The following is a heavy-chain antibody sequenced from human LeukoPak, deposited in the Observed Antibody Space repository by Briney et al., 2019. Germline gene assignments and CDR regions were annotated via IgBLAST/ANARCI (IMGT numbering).Heavy chain of an antibody. CDR2: IYYSGST. CDR3: ARIWFGELLYFDY. J-gene: IGHJ4*02. CDR1: GGSISSYY. V-gene: IGHV4-59*08. Sequence: SETLSLTCTVSGGSISSYYWSWIRQPPGKGLEWIGYIYYSGSTNYNPSLKSRVTISVDTSKNQFSLKLSSVTAADMAVYYCARIWFGELLYFDYWGQGTLVTVSS. D-gene: IGHD3-10*01.